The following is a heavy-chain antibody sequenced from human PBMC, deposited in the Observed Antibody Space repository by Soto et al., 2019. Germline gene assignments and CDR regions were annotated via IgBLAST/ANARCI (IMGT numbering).Heavy chain of an antibody. V-gene: IGHV1-18*01. CDR3: AAAVGSNHKYYDFWSGYRHYRLAV. CDR1: GYTFTSYG. J-gene: IGHJ6*02. CDR2: ISAYNGNT. D-gene: IGHD3-3*01. Sequence: ASVKVSCKASGYTFTSYGISWVRQAPGQGLEWMGWISAYNGNTNYAQKLQGRVTMTTDTSTSTAYMELSSLRSDDTAVYYCAAAVGSNHKYYDFWSGYRHYRLAVSAQRTTVTVSS.